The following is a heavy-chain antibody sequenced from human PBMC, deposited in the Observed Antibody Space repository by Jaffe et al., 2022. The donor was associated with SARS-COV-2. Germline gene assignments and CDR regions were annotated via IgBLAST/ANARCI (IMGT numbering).Heavy chain of an antibody. CDR2: IYGSGGT. J-gene: IGHJ4*02. Sequence: EVQLVESGGGLVQPGGSLRLSCAASGFTVSSVSMSWVRQAPGKGLHWVSLIYGSGGTYYADSVKGRFTISRDNSRNTLYLQMNSLRAEDTAVYYCARYFPGAYWANDHWGQGTLVTVSS. CDR3: ARYFPGAYWANDH. CDR1: GFTVSSVS. D-gene: IGHD2-8*02. V-gene: IGHV3-66*02.